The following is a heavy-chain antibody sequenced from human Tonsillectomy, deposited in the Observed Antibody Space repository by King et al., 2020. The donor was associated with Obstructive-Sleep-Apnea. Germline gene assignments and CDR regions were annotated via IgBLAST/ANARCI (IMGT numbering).Heavy chain of an antibody. Sequence: VQLVESGGGVVQPGRSLRLSCAASGFTFSSYGMHWVRQAPGKGLEWVAVISYDGSNKYYADSVKGRFTISRDNSKNTLYLQMNSLRAEDTAVYYCAKEGGIVATSGAFDIWGQGTMVTVSS. D-gene: IGHD5-12*01. CDR3: AKEGGIVATSGAFDI. CDR1: GFTFSSYG. CDR2: ISYDGSNK. V-gene: IGHV3-30*18. J-gene: IGHJ3*02.